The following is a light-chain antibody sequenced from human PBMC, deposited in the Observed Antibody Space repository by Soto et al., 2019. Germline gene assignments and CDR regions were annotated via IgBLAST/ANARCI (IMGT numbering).Light chain of an antibody. CDR3: QQWGSSSWT. CDR2: GAS. V-gene: IGKV3-20*01. CDR1: QSVSNNY. J-gene: IGKJ1*01. Sequence: ESVLTQSPGTLSLSPGERATLSCRASQSVSNNYLAWYQQKPGQAPRLLIYGASTRATGIPDRFSGSGSGTDFTLTISRLEPEDFAVYYCQQWGSSSWTFGQGTKVDIK.